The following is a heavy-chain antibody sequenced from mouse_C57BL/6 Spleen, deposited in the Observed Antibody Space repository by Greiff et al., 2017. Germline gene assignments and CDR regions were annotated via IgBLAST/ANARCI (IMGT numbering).Heavy chain of an antibody. D-gene: IGHD2-3*01. CDR3: ARALDGYYAMDY. CDR2: IYPGDGDT. CDR1: GYAFSSYW. V-gene: IGHV1-80*01. J-gene: IGHJ4*01. Sequence: VQLQQSGAELVKPGASVKISCKASGYAFSSYWLNWVKQRPGKGLEWIGQIYPGDGDTNYNGKFKGKATLTADKSSSTAYMQLSSLTSEDSAVYFCARALDGYYAMDYWGQGTSVTVSS.